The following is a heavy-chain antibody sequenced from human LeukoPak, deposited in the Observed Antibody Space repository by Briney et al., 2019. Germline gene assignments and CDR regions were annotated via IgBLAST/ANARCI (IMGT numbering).Heavy chain of an antibody. J-gene: IGHJ4*02. CDR2: INHIGST. Sequence: KPSETLSLTCAVYGGCFSGDYWSWIRQPPGKGLEWMGEINHIGSTNYNPSLKSRVTISVDTSKNQFSLKLSSVTAADTAMYYCARPEYYDSSGYYLWGQGTLVTVSS. CDR1: GGCFSGDY. CDR3: ARPEYYDSSGYYL. V-gene: IGHV4-34*01. D-gene: IGHD3-22*01.